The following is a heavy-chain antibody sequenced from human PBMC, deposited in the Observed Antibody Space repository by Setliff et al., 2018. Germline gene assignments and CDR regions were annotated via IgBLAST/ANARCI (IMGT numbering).Heavy chain of an antibody. J-gene: IGHJ4*02. Sequence: GSLRLSCAASGFTVNTNYMTWVRQAPGKGLEWVSITYRDGSTYYAESVKGRFTLSRDSTKNTLSLQVNSLRVEDTAFYYCGTNSDSMYYIDFWGQGTLVTVSS. CDR1: GFTVNTNY. D-gene: IGHD4-4*01. V-gene: IGHV3-66*01. CDR3: GTNSDSMYYIDF. CDR2: TYRDGST.